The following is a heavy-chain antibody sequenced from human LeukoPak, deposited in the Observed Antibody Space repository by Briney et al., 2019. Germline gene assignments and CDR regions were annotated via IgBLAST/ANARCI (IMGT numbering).Heavy chain of an antibody. D-gene: IGHD5-24*01. CDR2: MNPNSGNT. CDR3: VRAMAPLDTFNYQYAMDV. V-gene: IGHV1-8*01. CDR1: GYTFNNYD. Sequence: ASVKVSCKASGYTFNNYDINWVRQAPGQGLEWMGWMNPNSGNTGYAQKFQGRFTLTRETFISTAYMELSSLRSDDTAVYYCVRAMAPLDTFNYQYAMDVWDQGTMVTVSS. J-gene: IGHJ6*02.